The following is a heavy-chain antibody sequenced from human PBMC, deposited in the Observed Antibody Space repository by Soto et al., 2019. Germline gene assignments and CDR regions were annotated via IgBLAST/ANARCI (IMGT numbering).Heavy chain of an antibody. Sequence: ASVKVSCKASGGTFSSYAISWVRQAPGQGLEWMGGIIPIFGTVNYAQKFQGRVTITADKSTSTAYMELSSLRSEDTAVYYCAREPTYYYDSSGNDYWGQGTLVTVSS. CDR2: IIPIFGTV. CDR3: AREPTYYYDSSGNDY. CDR1: GGTFSSYA. D-gene: IGHD3-22*01. V-gene: IGHV1-69*06. J-gene: IGHJ4*02.